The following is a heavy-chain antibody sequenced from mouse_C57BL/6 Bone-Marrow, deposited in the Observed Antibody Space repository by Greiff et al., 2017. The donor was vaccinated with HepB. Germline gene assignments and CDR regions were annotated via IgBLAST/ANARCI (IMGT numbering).Heavy chain of an antibody. J-gene: IGHJ4*01. Sequence: VQLKESGPELVKPGASVKISCKASGYSFTGYYMNWVKQSPEKSLEWIGEINPSTGGTTYNQKFKAKATLTVDKSSSTAYMQLKSLTSEDSAVYYCARLDYWGQGTSVTVSS. CDR2: INPSTGGT. V-gene: IGHV1-42*01. CDR3: ARLDY. CDR1: GYSFTGYY.